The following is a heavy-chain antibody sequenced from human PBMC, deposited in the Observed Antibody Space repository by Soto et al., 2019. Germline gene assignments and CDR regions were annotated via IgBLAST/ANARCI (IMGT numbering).Heavy chain of an antibody. Sequence: ASVKGSCKASGYTFTSYDINWVRQAPGQGLEWVGWINPTSEYTAHAQKFQGRVTLTREISTATAYMELSSLTSEDTAVYFCARQVHPGYSSGWGPGTQVTVSS. CDR1: GYTFTSYD. V-gene: IGHV1-8*01. CDR3: ARQVHPGYSSG. J-gene: IGHJ4*02. CDR2: INPTSEYT. D-gene: IGHD2-15*01.